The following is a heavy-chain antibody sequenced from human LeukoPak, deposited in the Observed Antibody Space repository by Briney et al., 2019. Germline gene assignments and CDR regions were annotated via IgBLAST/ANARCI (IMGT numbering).Heavy chain of an antibody. Sequence: PGGSLRLSCEASGFSVTTNYMTWARQAPRKGLEWVSAISGSGGSTYYADSVKGRFTISRDNSKNTLYLQMNSLRAEDTAVYYCARDYSSGALAFDIWGQGTMVTVSS. D-gene: IGHD2-21*01. V-gene: IGHV3-23*01. CDR3: ARDYSSGALAFDI. CDR1: GFSVTTNY. CDR2: ISGSGGST. J-gene: IGHJ3*02.